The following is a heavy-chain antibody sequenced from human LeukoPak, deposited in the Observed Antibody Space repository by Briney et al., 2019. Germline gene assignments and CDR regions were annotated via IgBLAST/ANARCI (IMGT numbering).Heavy chain of an antibody. CDR2: IIPILGIA. D-gene: IGHD6-6*01. V-gene: IGHV1-69*04. CDR1: GGTFSSYA. CDR3: ARAIVPRNAFDI. J-gene: IGHJ3*02. Sequence: SVKISCKASGGTFSSYAISWVRQAPGQGLEWMGRIIPILGIANYAQKFQGRVTITADKSTSTAYMELSSLRSEDTAVYYCARAIVPRNAFDIWGQGTMVTVSS.